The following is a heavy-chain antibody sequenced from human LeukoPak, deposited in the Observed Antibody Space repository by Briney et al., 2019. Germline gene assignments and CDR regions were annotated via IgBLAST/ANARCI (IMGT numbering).Heavy chain of an antibody. V-gene: IGHV4-59*01. CDR3: ARVLPYGAFDI. D-gene: IGHD4-17*01. CDR1: GGSISSYY. J-gene: IGHJ3*02. Sequence: SETLSLTCTVSGGSISSYYWSWIRQPPGKGLEWIGYISYSGSTNYNPSLKSRVTISVDTSKNQFSLKLSSVTAADTAVYYCARVLPYGAFDIWGQGTMVTVSS. CDR2: ISYSGST.